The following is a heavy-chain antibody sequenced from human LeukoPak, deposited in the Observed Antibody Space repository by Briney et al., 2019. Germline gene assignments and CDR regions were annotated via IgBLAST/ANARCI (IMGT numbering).Heavy chain of an antibody. CDR2: INPNSGGT. V-gene: IGHV1-2*02. Sequence: ASVKVSCKASGYTFTSYDINWVRQAPGQGLEWMGWINPNSGGTNYAQKFQGRVTMTRDTSISTAYMELSRLRSDDTAVYYCARGRGSTNWFDPWGQGTLVTVSS. D-gene: IGHD1-26*01. J-gene: IGHJ5*02. CDR3: ARGRGSTNWFDP. CDR1: GYTFTSYD.